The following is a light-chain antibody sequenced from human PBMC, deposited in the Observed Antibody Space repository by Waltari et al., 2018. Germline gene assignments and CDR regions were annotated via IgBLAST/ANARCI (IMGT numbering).Light chain of an antibody. CDR1: QSVSSNFNNKNY. Sequence: DIVMTQSPDSLSVSLGERAPINCKSSQSVSSNFNNKNYLTWFQQKPGEPPKLLIYWASTRESGVPARFSGSGSGTDFTLTISGLQAEDVAVYYCQQYSATPPTFGQGTKVEIK. V-gene: IGKV4-1*01. CDR2: WAS. CDR3: QQYSATPPT. J-gene: IGKJ1*01.